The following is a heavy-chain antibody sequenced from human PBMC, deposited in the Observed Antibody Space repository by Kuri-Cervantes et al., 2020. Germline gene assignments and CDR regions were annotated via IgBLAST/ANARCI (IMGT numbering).Heavy chain of an antibody. CDR1: GFTFSSYA. V-gene: IGHV3-23*01. CDR2: ISGSGGST. CDR3: ARLVPSTNIDY. D-gene: IGHD5-24*01. Sequence: LSLTCAASGFTFSSYAMSWVRQAPGKGLEWVSAISGSGGSTYYADSVKGRFTISRDNSKNTLYLQMNSLRAEDTAVYYCARLVPSTNIDYWGQGTLVTVSS. J-gene: IGHJ4*02.